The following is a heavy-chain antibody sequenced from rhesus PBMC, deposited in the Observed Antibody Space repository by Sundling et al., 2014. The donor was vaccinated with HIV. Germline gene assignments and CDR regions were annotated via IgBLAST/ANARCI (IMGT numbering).Heavy chain of an antibody. CDR2: IFGTGGST. V-gene: IGHV4-93*02. J-gene: IGHJ1*01. CDR1: VAPSSLVTG. Sequence: QVQLQESGPSSGEAFGDPCPSPALSLVAPSSLVTGGAGSGSPQGKGLEWIGGIFGTGGSTKYNPSLRSRVTISIDTSKKQFALQLTSVTAADTAVYYCATTVGDTVLVVVVNVLDFEFWGQGALVTVSS. CDR3: ATTVGDTVLVVVVNVLDFEF. D-gene: IGHD2-21*01.